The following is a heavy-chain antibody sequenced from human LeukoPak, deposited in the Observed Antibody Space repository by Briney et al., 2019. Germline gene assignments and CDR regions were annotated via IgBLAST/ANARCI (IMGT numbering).Heavy chain of an antibody. CDR3: AHLAAADH. J-gene: IGHJ4*02. Sequence: ASVKVSCRASGYTFTNSFIHWVRQAPGQGLEWMGWIRPNSGATNYAQKFQGRVTMTRDTSISTAYMELSRLRSDDTAVYYCAHLAAADHWGQGTLVTVSS. D-gene: IGHD6-13*01. CDR1: GYTFTNSF. CDR2: IRPNSGAT. V-gene: IGHV1-2*02.